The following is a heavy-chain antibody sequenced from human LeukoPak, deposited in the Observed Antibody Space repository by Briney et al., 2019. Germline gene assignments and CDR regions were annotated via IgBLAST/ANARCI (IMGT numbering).Heavy chain of an antibody. D-gene: IGHD2-2*01. CDR2: ISAYNGNT. J-gene: IGHJ6*03. Sequence: GASVKVSCKASGYTFTSYGISWVRQAPGQGLEWMGWISAYNGNTNYAQKLQGRVTMTTDTSTSTAYKELRSLRSDDTAVYYCARDQLPGYYYYYMDVWGKGTTVTVSS. CDR3: ARDQLPGYYYYYMDV. V-gene: IGHV1-18*01. CDR1: GYTFTSYG.